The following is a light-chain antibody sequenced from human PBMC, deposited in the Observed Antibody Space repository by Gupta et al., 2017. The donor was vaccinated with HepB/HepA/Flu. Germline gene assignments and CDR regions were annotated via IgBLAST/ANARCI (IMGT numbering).Light chain of an antibody. CDR1: NIGSNS. Sequence: SYVLTQPPSVSVAPGKTATITCGGNNIGSNSVHWCQQKPGPAPVLLVYEDSDRPSGIPERFSGSNSGTTATLNITRVEAGDEADYYCHAWDSSRYHRVFGGGTKLTVL. CDR3: HAWDSSRYHRV. CDR2: EDS. V-gene: IGLV3-21*03. J-gene: IGLJ2*01.